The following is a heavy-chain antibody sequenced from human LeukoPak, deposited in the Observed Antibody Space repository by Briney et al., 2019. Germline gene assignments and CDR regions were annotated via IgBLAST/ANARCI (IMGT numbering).Heavy chain of an antibody. D-gene: IGHD1-26*01. CDR2: IYTSGST. V-gene: IGHV4-59*10. Sequence: SETLSLTCAVYGGSSSSYYWSWIRQPAGKGLEWIGRIYTSGSTNYNPSLKSRVTISVDTSKNQFSLKLSSVTAADTAVYYCARAYWGVGATDYWGQGTLVTVSS. CDR1: GGSSSSYY. CDR3: ARAYWGVGATDY. J-gene: IGHJ4*02.